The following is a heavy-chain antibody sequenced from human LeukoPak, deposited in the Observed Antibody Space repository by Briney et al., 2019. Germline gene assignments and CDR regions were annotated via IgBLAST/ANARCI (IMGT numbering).Heavy chain of an antibody. Sequence: PSETLSLTCTVSGGSISSYYWSWIRQPPGKGLEWIGYIYYSGSNNYNYNPSLKSRFTISVDTSKNKFSLKLSSVTAADTAVYYCARKKGYCSGGSCYSDAFDIWGQGTMVTVSS. CDR3: ARKKGYCSGGSCYSDAFDI. CDR2: IYYSGSNNY. J-gene: IGHJ3*02. CDR1: GGSISSYY. V-gene: IGHV4-59*01. D-gene: IGHD2-15*01.